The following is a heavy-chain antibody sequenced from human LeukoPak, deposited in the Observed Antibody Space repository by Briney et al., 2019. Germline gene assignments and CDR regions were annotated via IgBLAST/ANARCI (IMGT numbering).Heavy chain of an antibody. D-gene: IGHD6-6*01. CDR1: GYSFTSYW. J-gene: IGHJ3*02. CDR2: IYPGDSDT. CDR3: ASSIAARNDAFDI. Sequence: GESLKISFKGSGYSFTSYWIGWVRQMPGKGLEWMGIIYPGDSDTRYSPSFQGQVTISADKSISTAYLQWSSLKASDTAMYYCASSIAARNDAFDIWGQGTMVTVSS. V-gene: IGHV5-51*01.